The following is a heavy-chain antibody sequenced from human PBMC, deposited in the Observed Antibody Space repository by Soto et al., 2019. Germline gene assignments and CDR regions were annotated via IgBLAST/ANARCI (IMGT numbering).Heavy chain of an antibody. V-gene: IGHV1-18*01. CDR3: ARDFTKSSRWPYYFDY. Sequence: ASVKVSCKASGYTFTTYGISWVRQAPGQGLEWMGWISAYSGSTKFAQKLQGRVTMTTDTSTTTAYMELRSLTSDDTAVYYCARDFTKSSRWPYYFDYWGQGTLVTVSS. CDR2: ISAYSGST. J-gene: IGHJ4*02. CDR1: GYTFTTYG. D-gene: IGHD6-13*01.